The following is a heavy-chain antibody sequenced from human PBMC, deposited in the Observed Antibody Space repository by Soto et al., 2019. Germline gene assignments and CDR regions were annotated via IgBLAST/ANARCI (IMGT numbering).Heavy chain of an antibody. Sequence: ASVKVSCKASGYTFSSHAIHWVRQAPGQRLEWMGWINAGNGDTKYSQKFQGRVAITRDTSASSAYMALSTLRSEDTAVYYCARDGARIAVFGVVYYFDYWGQGTVVTVS. D-gene: IGHD3-3*01. V-gene: IGHV1-3*01. J-gene: IGHJ4*02. CDR2: INAGNGDT. CDR3: ARDGARIAVFGVVYYFDY. CDR1: GYTFSSHA.